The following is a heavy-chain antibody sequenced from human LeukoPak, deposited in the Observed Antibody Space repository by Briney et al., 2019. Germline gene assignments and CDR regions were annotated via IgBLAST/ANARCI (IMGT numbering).Heavy chain of an antibody. D-gene: IGHD6-19*01. V-gene: IGHV3-15*01. CDR2: SKSKVNGGTT. Sequence: GGSLRLSCAASGFPFSNAWMSWVRQAPGKGLEWVGRSKSKVNGGTTDYAAPVKGRFTISRDDSKNTLYLQMDSLKTEDTAVYYCTTLVAEPDSWGQGTLVTVSS. CDR1: GFPFSNAW. J-gene: IGHJ4*02. CDR3: TTLVAEPDS.